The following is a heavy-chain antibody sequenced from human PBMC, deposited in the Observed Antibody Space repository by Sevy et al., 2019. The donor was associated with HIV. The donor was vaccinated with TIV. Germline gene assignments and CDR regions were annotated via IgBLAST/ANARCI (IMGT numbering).Heavy chain of an antibody. D-gene: IGHD3-10*01. CDR3: AKDSPLVRDKRAFDY. V-gene: IGHV3-30*18. Sequence: GGSLRLSCAASGFTFSSYGMHWVRQAPGKGLEWVAVISYDGSNKYYADSVKGRFTISRDNSKNTLYLQMNSLRAEDTDVYYCAKDSPLVRDKRAFDYWGQGTLVTVSS. CDR2: ISYDGSNK. J-gene: IGHJ4*02. CDR1: GFTFSSYG.